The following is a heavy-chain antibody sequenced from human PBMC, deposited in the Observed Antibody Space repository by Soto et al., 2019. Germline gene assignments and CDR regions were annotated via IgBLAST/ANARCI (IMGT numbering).Heavy chain of an antibody. D-gene: IGHD3-22*01. CDR2: IIPIFGTA. CDR3: ERDQKNYYDSSGIRGAFDI. CDR1: GGTFSSYA. Sequence: QVQLVQSGAEVKKPGSSVKVSCKASGGTFSSYAISWVRQAPGQGLEWMGGIIPIFGTANYAQKLQGRVTITADESTSTAYRELSSLRSEDTAVYYCERDQKNYYDSSGIRGAFDIWGQGTMVTVSS. V-gene: IGHV1-69*01. J-gene: IGHJ3*02.